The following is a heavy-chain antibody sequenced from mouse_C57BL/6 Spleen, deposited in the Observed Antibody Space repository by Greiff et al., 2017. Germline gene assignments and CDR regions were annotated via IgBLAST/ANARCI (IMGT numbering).Heavy chain of an antibody. V-gene: IGHV10-3*01. D-gene: IGHD2-5*01. J-gene: IGHJ4*01. CDR3: VRDSGYSNDYAMDY. Sequence: DVKLQESGGGLVQPKGSLKLSCAASGFTFNTYAMHWVRQAPGKGLEWVARIRSKSSNYATYYADSVKDRFTISRDDSQSMLYLQMNNLKTEDTAMYYCVRDSGYSNDYAMDYWGQGTSVTVSS. CDR1: GFTFNTYA. CDR2: IRSKSSNYAT.